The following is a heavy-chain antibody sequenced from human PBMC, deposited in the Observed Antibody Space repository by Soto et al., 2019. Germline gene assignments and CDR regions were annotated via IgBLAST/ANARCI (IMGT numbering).Heavy chain of an antibody. D-gene: IGHD2-15*01. CDR2: ITRDSAYI. CDR3: AKARIEPYCSGGRCPPPDY. CDR1: GFTFSFYT. V-gene: IGHV3-21*01. Sequence: LRVSCAASGFTFSFYTMGWVRQAPGKGLEWVSSITRDSAYIYYADSMKGRFTISRDNAKNSLYLQMNSLRAEDTAVYYCAKARIEPYCSGGRCPPPDYWVQGTLVTVSS. J-gene: IGHJ4*02.